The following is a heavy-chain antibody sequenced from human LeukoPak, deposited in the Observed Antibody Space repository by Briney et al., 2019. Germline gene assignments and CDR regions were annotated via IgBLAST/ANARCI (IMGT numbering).Heavy chain of an antibody. J-gene: IGHJ5*02. D-gene: IGHD3-10*01. Sequence: GASVKVSCKVSGYTLTELSMHWVRQAPGKGLEWMGGFDPEDGETIYAQKFQGRVTMTEDTSTDTAYMELSSLRSEDTAVYYCATQASPDPITMVRGVIGNWFDPWGQGTLVTVSS. CDR1: GYTLTELS. CDR2: FDPEDGET. CDR3: ATQASPDPITMVRGVIGNWFDP. V-gene: IGHV1-24*01.